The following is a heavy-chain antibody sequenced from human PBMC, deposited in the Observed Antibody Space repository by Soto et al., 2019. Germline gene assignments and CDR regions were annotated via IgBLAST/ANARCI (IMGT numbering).Heavy chain of an antibody. CDR1: GFSFSMYT. CDR3: ARRHYYDSSGYSY. J-gene: IGHJ4*02. Sequence: PGGSLRLSCAASGFSFSMYTMTWVRQAPGKGLEWVASAGSSSRGVYYGESVKGRFTISRDNVENSLHLQMNSLTAEDTAVYYCARRHYYDSSGYSYWGQGTLVTVSS. V-gene: IGHV3-21*01. CDR2: AGSSSRGV. D-gene: IGHD3-22*01.